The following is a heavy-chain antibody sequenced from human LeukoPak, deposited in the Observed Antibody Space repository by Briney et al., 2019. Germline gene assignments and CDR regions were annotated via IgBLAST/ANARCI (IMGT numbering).Heavy chain of an antibody. CDR2: IYYSGST. CDR3: ASGDYYYMDV. CDR1: GGSISSSSYY. Sequence: SGTLSLTCTVSGGSISSSSYYWGWIRQPPGRGLEWIGSIYYSGSTYYNPSLKSRVTISVDTSKNQFSLKLSSVTAADTAVYYCASGDYYYMDVWGKGTTVTVSS. V-gene: IGHV4-39*01. J-gene: IGHJ6*03.